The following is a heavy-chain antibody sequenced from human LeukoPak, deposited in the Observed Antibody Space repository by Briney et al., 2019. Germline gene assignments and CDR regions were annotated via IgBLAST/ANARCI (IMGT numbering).Heavy chain of an antibody. V-gene: IGHV1-8*03. CDR1: GYTFTSYD. J-gene: IGHJ4*02. Sequence: ASVKVSCKASGYTFTSYDINWVRQAPGQGLEWMGWMNPNSGNTGYAQKFQGRVTITRNTSISTAYMELSSLRSEDTDVYYCARGKRRYFDYWGQGTLVTVSS. CDR2: MNPNSGNT. CDR3: ARGKRRYFDY.